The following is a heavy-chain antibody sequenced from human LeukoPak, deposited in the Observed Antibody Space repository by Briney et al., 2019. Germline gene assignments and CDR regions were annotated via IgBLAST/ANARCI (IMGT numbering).Heavy chain of an antibody. D-gene: IGHD3-10*01. CDR3: ARLPSSAKTYYYGSGSYYNGDY. CDR2: ISAYNGNT. Sequence: GASVKVSCKASGYTFTSYGISWVRQAPGQGLEWMGWISAYNGNTNYAQKLQGRVTMTTDTSTSTAYMELRSLRSDDTAVYYCARLPSSAKTYYYGSGSYYNGDYWGQGTLVTVSS. J-gene: IGHJ4*02. V-gene: IGHV1-18*01. CDR1: GYTFTSYG.